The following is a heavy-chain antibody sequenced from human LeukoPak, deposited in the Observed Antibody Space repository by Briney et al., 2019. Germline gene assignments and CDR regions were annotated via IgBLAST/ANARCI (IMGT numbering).Heavy chain of an antibody. CDR2: ISWNSGSI. V-gene: IGHV3-9*01. CDR1: GFTFDDYA. Sequence: GRSLRLSCAASGFTFDDYAMHWVRQAPGKGLEWVSGISWNSGSIGYADSVKGRFTISRDNAKNSLYLQMNSLRAEDTALYYCAKVPGPPRVYYYYYMDVWGKGTTVTVFS. CDR3: AKVPGPPRVYYYYYMDV. D-gene: IGHD2-8*02. J-gene: IGHJ6*03.